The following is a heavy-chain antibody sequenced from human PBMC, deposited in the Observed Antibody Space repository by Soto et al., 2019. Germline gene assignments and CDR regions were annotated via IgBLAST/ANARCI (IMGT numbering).Heavy chain of an antibody. CDR2: ISYDGSNK. CDR1: GFTFSSYG. J-gene: IGHJ4*02. D-gene: IGHD6-19*01. V-gene: IGHV3-30*18. CDR3: AKDMWSHSSGWYDY. Sequence: GGSLRLSCAASGFTFSSYGMHWVRQAPGKGLEWVAVISYDGSNKYYADSVKGRFTISRDNSKNTLYLQMNSLRAEDTAVYYCAKDMWSHSSGWYDYWGQGTLVTVSS.